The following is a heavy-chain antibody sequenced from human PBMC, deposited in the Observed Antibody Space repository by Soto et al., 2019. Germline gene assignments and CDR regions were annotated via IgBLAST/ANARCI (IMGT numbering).Heavy chain of an antibody. Sequence: QVQLVQSGAEVKEPGSSVRVSCKASGGTFANFIMNWVRQTPGQGLEWMGGIVPMFGTPTYAEKFKDRVTISATGSTSTAYMELTSLRSEDTAVYYCARNGTYSSSLSQYSCIDVWGQGTTVTVS. CDR1: GGTFANFI. CDR2: IVPMFGTP. CDR3: ARNGTYSSSLSQYSCIDV. V-gene: IGHV1-69*01. J-gene: IGHJ6*02. D-gene: IGHD6-6*01.